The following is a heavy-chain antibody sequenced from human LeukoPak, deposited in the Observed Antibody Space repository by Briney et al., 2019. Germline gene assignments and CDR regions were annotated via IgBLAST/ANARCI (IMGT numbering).Heavy chain of an antibody. Sequence: ASVKVSCKASGYTFTSYYMHWVRQAPGQGLEWMGIINPSGGSTSYAQKFQGRVTMTRDTSTSTVYMELSSLRSEDTAVYYCARVRAYYYGSGRHGMDVWGKGTTVTVSS. D-gene: IGHD3-10*01. CDR2: INPSGGST. V-gene: IGHV1-46*01. CDR1: GYTFTSYY. CDR3: ARVRAYYYGSGRHGMDV. J-gene: IGHJ6*04.